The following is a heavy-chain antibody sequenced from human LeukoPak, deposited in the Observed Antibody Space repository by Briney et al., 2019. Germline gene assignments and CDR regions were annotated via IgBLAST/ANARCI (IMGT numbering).Heavy chain of an antibody. Sequence: PSGTLSLTCAVFGGSISSNNWWSWVRQPPGKGLEWIGEIYHSGSTNYNPSLKSRVTISVDKSKIQFSLTLISVTAADTAVYYCAREGTAVAADYWGQGTLVTVSS. CDR2: IYHSGST. V-gene: IGHV4-4*02. J-gene: IGHJ4*02. CDR1: GGSISSNNW. D-gene: IGHD6-19*01. CDR3: AREGTAVAADY.